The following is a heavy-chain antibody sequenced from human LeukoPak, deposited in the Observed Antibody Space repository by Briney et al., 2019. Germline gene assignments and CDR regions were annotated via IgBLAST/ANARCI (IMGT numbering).Heavy chain of an antibody. D-gene: IGHD3-10*01. CDR2: ISGSGGST. CDR1: GFTISSYA. V-gene: IGHV3-23*01. Sequence: GALRLSCAASGFTISSYAMSWVRQAPGKGLEGVSAISGSGGSTYYADSVKRRFTISRDNSKNTLYLQMNSLRAEDTAVYHCAKGGRYYGSGSYYRIWGQGTLVTVSS. CDR3: AKGGRYYGSGSYYRI. J-gene: IGHJ4*02.